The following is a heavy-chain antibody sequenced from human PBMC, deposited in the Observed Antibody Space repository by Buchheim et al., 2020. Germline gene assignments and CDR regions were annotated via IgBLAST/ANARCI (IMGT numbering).Heavy chain of an antibody. Sequence: QVQLVESGGGVVQPGRSLRLSCAASGFTFSSYGMHWVRQAPGKGLEWVAVIWYDGSNKYYADSVKGRFTISRDNSKNTLYLQMNSLRAEDTAVYYCARDPPYGDYDYYYYYMDVWGKGTT. CDR3: ARDPPYGDYDYYYYYMDV. V-gene: IGHV3-33*01. CDR2: IWYDGSNK. CDR1: GFTFSSYG. D-gene: IGHD4-17*01. J-gene: IGHJ6*03.